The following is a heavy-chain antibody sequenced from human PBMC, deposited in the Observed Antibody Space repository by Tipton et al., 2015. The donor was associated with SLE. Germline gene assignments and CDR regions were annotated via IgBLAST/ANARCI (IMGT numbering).Heavy chain of an antibody. D-gene: IGHD6-25*01. J-gene: IGHJ1*01. CDR2: INHSGRT. CDR1: GGSFSGYY. Sequence: TLSLTCAVYGGSFSGYYWSWIRQPPGRGLEWIGEINHSGRTNYNPSLKSRVTISVDTSKNQFSLKLSSVTAADTAVYYCASPGSSAPGPYFQHWGQGTLVTVSS. CDR3: ASPGSSAPGPYFQH. V-gene: IGHV4-34*01.